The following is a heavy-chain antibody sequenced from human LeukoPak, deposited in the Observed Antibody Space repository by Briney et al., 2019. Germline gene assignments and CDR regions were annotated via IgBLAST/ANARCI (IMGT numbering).Heavy chain of an antibody. CDR3: ARNLPYNYYGSGSYYTAIDY. V-gene: IGHV3-21*01. CDR2: ISSSSSYI. D-gene: IGHD3-10*01. Sequence: GGSLRLSCEASGFTFSSYSMNWVRQAPGKGLEWVSSISSSSSYIYYADSVKGRFTISRDNAKNSLYLQMNSLRAEDTAVYYCARNLPYNYYGSGSYYTAIDYWGQGTLVTVSS. J-gene: IGHJ4*02. CDR1: GFTFSSYS.